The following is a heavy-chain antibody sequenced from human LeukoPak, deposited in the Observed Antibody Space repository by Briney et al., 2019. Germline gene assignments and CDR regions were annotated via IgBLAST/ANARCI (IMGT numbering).Heavy chain of an antibody. CDR2: ISSSSSYI. D-gene: IGHD3-3*01. Sequence: GGSLRLSCAASGFTFSSYSMNWVRHAPGKGLEWVSSISSSSSYIYYADSVKGRFTIFRDNAKNSLYLQMNSLRAEDTAVYYCARGGMVTIFGVADYWGQGTLVTVSS. J-gene: IGHJ4*02. V-gene: IGHV3-21*01. CDR1: GFTFSSYS. CDR3: ARGGMVTIFGVADY.